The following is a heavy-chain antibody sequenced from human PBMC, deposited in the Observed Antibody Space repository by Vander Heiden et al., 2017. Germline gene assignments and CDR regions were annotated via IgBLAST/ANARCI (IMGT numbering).Heavy chain of an antibody. CDR2: ISCSGGST. D-gene: IGHD3-10*01. V-gene: IGHV3-23*01. Sequence: EVQLLESGGGLVQRGGSLRLPCPAAGFTFRSYAMSWVRQGPGKGLEWVSAISCSGGSTYYADSVKGRFTISRDNSKNTLYLQMNSLRAEDTAVYYCAKWPWGSADKPYYFDYWGQGTLVTVSS. CDR1: GFTFRSYA. J-gene: IGHJ4*02. CDR3: AKWPWGSADKPYYFDY.